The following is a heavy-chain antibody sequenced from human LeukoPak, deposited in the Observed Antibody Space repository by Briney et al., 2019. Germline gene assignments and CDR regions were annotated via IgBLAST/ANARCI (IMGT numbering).Heavy chain of an antibody. J-gene: IGHJ4*02. CDR2: IIPIFGTA. D-gene: IGHD3-22*01. Sequence: GASVKVSCKASGGTFSSYAISWVRQAPGQGLEWMGGIIPIFGTANYAQKFQGRVTITADESTSTAYMELSSLRSEDTAVYYCARGRITMIPGAYYFDYWGQGTLVTVSS. CDR1: GGTFSSYA. V-gene: IGHV1-69*13. CDR3: ARGRITMIPGAYYFDY.